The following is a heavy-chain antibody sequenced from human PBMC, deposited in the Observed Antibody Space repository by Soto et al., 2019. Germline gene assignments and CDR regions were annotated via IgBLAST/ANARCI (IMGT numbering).Heavy chain of an antibody. CDR3: AGHGNNYGGGYFDY. Sequence: EVQLVESGGGLVQPGGSLRLSCAASGVTVSSNYMSWVRQAPGKGLEWVSVIYSGGSTYYADSVKGRFTISRDNSKNTRYRQMNSMRAEDTAVYYCAGHGNNYGGGYFDYWGQGTLVTVCS. CDR2: IYSGGST. V-gene: IGHV3-66*04. CDR1: GVTVSSNY. D-gene: IGHD5-18*01. J-gene: IGHJ4*02.